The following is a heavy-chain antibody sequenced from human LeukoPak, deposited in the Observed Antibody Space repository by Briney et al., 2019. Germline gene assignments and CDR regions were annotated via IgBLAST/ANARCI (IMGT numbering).Heavy chain of an antibody. D-gene: IGHD3-10*01. CDR2: INWNGGST. Sequence: GGSLRLSCAASGFTLDDYGMSWVRQAPGKGLEWVSGINWNGGSTGYADSVKGRFTISRDNAKNSLYLQMNSLRAEDTALYYCTSGPLYYYYYMDVWGKGTTVTVSS. CDR3: TSGPLYYYYYMDV. V-gene: IGHV3-20*04. CDR1: GFTLDDYG. J-gene: IGHJ6*03.